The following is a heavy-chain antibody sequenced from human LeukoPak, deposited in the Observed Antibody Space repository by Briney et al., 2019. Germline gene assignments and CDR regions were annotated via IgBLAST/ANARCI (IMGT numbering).Heavy chain of an antibody. V-gene: IGHV4-34*01. D-gene: IGHD1-26*01. Sequence: SETLSLTCAVYGGSFSGYYWSWIRQPPGKGLEWIGEINHSGSTNYNPSLKSRVTISVDTSKNQFSLKLSSVTAADTAVYYCARHQWVPASDIWGQGTMVTVSS. CDR1: GGSFSGYY. CDR3: ARHQWVPASDI. J-gene: IGHJ3*02. CDR2: INHSGST.